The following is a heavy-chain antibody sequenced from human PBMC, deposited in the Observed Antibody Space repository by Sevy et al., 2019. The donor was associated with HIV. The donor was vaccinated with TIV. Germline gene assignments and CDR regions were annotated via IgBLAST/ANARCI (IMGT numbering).Heavy chain of an antibody. J-gene: IGHJ3*02. CDR3: ARDLEKPDIVVVVAAAFDI. Sequence: GGSLRLSCAASGFTFSSYSMNWVRQAPGKGLEWVSSIISSSSYIYYADSVKGRFTISRDNAKNSLYLQMNSLRAEDTAVYYCARDLEKPDIVVVVAAAFDIWGQGTMVTVSS. D-gene: IGHD2-15*01. CDR1: GFTFSSYS. V-gene: IGHV3-21*01. CDR2: IISSSSYI.